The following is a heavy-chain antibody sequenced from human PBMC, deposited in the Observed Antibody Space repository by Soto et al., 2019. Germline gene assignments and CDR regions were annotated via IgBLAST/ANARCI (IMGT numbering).Heavy chain of an antibody. CDR1: GYTFTSYG. V-gene: IGHV1-18*01. Sequence: QVQLVQSGAEVKKPGASVKVSCKASGYTFTSYGISWVRQAPGEGLEWMGWISGYSGNTNYAQNLQGRVTMTTDTSTSTAYMELRSLRSDDTAVYYCARESSCSSSGADYLDYWGQGTLVAVSS. CDR3: ARESSCSSSGADYLDY. CDR2: ISGYSGNT. J-gene: IGHJ4*02. D-gene: IGHD6-6*01.